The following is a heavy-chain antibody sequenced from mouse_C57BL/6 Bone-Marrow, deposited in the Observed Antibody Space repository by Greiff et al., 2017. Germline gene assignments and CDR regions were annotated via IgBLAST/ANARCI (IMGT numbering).Heavy chain of an antibody. V-gene: IGHV2-2*01. CDR3: ASLWDGGYWYFDV. J-gene: IGHJ1*03. D-gene: IGHD4-1*01. CDR1: GFSLTSYG. CDR2: IWSGGST. Sequence: QVQLQQSGPGLVQPSQSLSITCTVSGFSLTSYGVHWVRQSPGKGLEWLGVIWSGGSTDYNAAFISRLSISKDNSKSQVFFKMNSLQADDTAIYYCASLWDGGYWYFDVWGTGTTVTVSS.